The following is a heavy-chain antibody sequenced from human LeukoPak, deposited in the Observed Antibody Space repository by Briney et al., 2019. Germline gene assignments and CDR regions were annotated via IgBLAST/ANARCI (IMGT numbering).Heavy chain of an antibody. D-gene: IGHD6-13*01. CDR2: IYYSGST. CDR1: GGSISSSSYY. V-gene: IGHV4-39*01. CDR3: ARHRRAAAVLDY. Sequence: PSETLSLTCTVSGGSISSSSYYWGWVRQPPGKGLEYIGTIYYSGSTYYNPSLKSRVTISVDTSKNQFSLKLSSVTAADTAVYYCARHRRAAAVLDYWGQGTLVTVSS. J-gene: IGHJ4*02.